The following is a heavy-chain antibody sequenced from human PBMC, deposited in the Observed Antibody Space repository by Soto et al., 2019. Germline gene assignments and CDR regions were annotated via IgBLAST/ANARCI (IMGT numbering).Heavy chain of an antibody. D-gene: IGHD6-13*01. CDR2: ISWNSGSI. J-gene: IGHJ4*02. CDR1: GFTFDDYA. CDR3: AKDVGSSSWYYDY. Sequence: EVQLVESGGGLVQPGRSLRLSCAASGFTFDDYAMHWVRQAPGKGLEWVSGISWNSGSIGYADSVKGRFTISRDNXKNSLYLQMNSLRAEDTALYYCAKDVGSSSWYYDYWGQGTLVTVSS. V-gene: IGHV3-9*01.